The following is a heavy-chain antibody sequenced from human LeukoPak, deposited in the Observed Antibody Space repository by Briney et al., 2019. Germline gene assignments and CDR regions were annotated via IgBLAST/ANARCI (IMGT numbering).Heavy chain of an antibody. V-gene: IGHV1-46*01. CDR3: ARQPSPYYYDSSGYQSWFDP. CDR2: INPSGGTT. J-gene: IGHJ5*02. D-gene: IGHD3-22*01. Sequence: ASVKVSCKASGYTFTCYYMHWVRQAPGQGLEWMGRINPSGGTTSYAQKFQARVTMTRDTSTRTVYMELSRLRPEETAVYYCARQPSPYYYDSSGYQSWFDPWGQGTLVTVSS. CDR1: GYTFTCYY.